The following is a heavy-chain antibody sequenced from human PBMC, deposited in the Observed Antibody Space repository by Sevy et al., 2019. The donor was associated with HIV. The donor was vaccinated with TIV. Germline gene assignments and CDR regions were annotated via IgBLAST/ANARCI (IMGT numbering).Heavy chain of an antibody. CDR2: ISYDGSNK. Sequence: GGSLRLSCAASGFTFSSYAMHWVRQAPGKGLEWVAVISYDGSNKYYADSVKGRFTISRDNSKNTLYLQMNSLRAVDTAVYYCARDRKDCSSTSCYTESYYYYYYGMDVWGQGTTVTVSS. CDR3: ARDRKDCSSTSCYTESYYYYYYGMDV. D-gene: IGHD2-2*02. J-gene: IGHJ6*02. CDR1: GFTFSSYA. V-gene: IGHV3-30*04.